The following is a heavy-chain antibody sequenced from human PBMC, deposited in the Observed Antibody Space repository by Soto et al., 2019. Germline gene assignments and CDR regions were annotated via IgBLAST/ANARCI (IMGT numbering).Heavy chain of an antibody. D-gene: IGHD2-15*01. CDR2: ISYDGSNK. Sequence: PGGSLSLSCAASGFTFSSYAMHWVRQAPGKGLEWVAVISYDGSNKYYADSVKGRFTISRDNSKNTLYLQMNSLRAEDTAVYYCARDRYCSGGSCYGDAFDIWGQGTMVTVS. V-gene: IGHV3-30-3*01. CDR1: GFTFSSYA. CDR3: ARDRYCSGGSCYGDAFDI. J-gene: IGHJ3*02.